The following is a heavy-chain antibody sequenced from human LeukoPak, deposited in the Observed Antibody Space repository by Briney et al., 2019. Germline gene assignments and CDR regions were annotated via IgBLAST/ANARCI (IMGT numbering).Heavy chain of an antibody. CDR2: FYNSGST. CDR3: ARARPRYSYAYYFDY. D-gene: IGHD5-18*01. CDR1: GGSISSGDYY. Sequence: PSQTLSLTCTVSGGSISSGDYYWGWIRQHPGKGLEWIGFFYNSGSTYYNPSLKSRVTISVDTSKNQFSLKLSSVTAADTAVYYCARARPRYSYAYYFDYWGQGTLVTVSS. J-gene: IGHJ4*02. V-gene: IGHV4-31*03.